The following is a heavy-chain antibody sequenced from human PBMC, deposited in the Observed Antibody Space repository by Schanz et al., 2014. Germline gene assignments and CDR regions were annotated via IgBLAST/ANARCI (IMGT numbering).Heavy chain of an antibody. J-gene: IGHJ6*02. CDR1: GFTFSDYY. CDR3: ARFLARYQYYGVDV. V-gene: IGHV3-11*03. Sequence: VQLLESGGGLVQPGRSLRLSCAASGFTFSDYYMAWIRQAPGKGLEWVSHISGSSIHKNYADSVKGRFSISRDNGETSVYLQINSLRVEDTAVYFCARFLARYQYYGVDVWGQGTTVIVSS. CDR2: ISGSSIHK. D-gene: IGHD3-3*01.